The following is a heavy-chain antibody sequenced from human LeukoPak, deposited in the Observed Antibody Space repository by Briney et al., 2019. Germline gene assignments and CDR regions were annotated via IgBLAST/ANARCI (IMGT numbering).Heavy chain of an antibody. CDR3: ARALPGYYGSGSYLDV. J-gene: IGHJ6*04. CDR2: IKQDGSEK. D-gene: IGHD3-10*01. CDR1: GFTFSSYW. Sequence: GGSLRLSCAASGFTFSSYWMSWVRQAPGKGLEWVANIKQDGSEKYYVDSVKGRFTISRDNAKNSLYLQMNSLRAEDTAVYYCARALPGYYGSGSYLDVWGKGTTVTVSS. V-gene: IGHV3-7*01.